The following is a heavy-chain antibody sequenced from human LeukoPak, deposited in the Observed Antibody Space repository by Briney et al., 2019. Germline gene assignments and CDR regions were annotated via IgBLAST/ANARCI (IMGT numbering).Heavy chain of an antibody. CDR2: ISWNSGSI. D-gene: IGHD6-13*01. Sequence: GGSLRLSCAASGFTFSSNAMHWVRQAPGKGLEWVSGISWNSGSIGYADSVKGRFTISRDNAKNSLYLQMNSLRAEDTALYYCAMGGRSSSWLAPFDYWGQGTLVTVSS. CDR3: AMGGRSSSWLAPFDY. J-gene: IGHJ4*02. CDR1: GFTFSSNA. V-gene: IGHV3-9*01.